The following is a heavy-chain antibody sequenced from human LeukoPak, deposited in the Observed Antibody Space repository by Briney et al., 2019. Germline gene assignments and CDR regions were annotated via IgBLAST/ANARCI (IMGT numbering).Heavy chain of an antibody. CDR2: IWYDGTNK. CDR3: ARGSEIAAPRPFDY. CDR1: GFTFSRSV. D-gene: IGHD6-13*01. V-gene: IGHV3-33*01. Sequence: GRSLRLSCAAPGFTFSRSVMHWVRQAPGKGLEWVAVIWYDGTNKYYADSVKGRFTISRDNSKNTLYLQMNSLRAEDTAVYYCARGSEIAAPRPFDYWGQGTLVTVSS. J-gene: IGHJ4*02.